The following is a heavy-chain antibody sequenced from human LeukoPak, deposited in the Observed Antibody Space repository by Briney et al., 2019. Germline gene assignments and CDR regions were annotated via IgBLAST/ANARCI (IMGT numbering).Heavy chain of an antibody. CDR3: AKDSLLGYCSSTSCYGDHYFDY. CDR2: ISYDGSNK. CDR1: GFTFSSYA. V-gene: IGHV3-30*04. D-gene: IGHD2-2*01. J-gene: IGHJ4*02. Sequence: PGGSLRLSCAASGFTFSSYAMHWVRQAPGKGLEWVAVISYDGSNKYYADSVKGRFTISRGNSKNTLYLQMNSLRAEDTAVYYCAKDSLLGYCSSTSCYGDHYFDYWGQGTLVTVSS.